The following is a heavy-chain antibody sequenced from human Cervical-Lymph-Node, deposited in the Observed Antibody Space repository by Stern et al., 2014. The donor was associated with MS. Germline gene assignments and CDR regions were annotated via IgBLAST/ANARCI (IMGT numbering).Heavy chain of an antibody. CDR3: ARVTGRGTRQNWFDS. Sequence: VQLVESGPGLVKPSETVSLTCAVSGGSVSSKYWNWIRQPPGKGPEWIGYIYSDGSTNYNPSLKSRVVISLDTSTNQFSLSLTSVTAADTAVYYCARVTGRGTRQNWFDSWGQGTLVTVSS. J-gene: IGHJ5*01. D-gene: IGHD1-26*01. V-gene: IGHV4-59*02. CDR1: GGSVSSKY. CDR2: IYSDGST.